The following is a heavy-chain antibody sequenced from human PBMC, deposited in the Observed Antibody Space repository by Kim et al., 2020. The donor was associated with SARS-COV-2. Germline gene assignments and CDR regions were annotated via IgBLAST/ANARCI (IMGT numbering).Heavy chain of an antibody. V-gene: IGHV1-2*02. CDR2: INPNSGGT. J-gene: IGHJ6*02. D-gene: IGHD3-10*01. CDR1: GYTFTHYF. Sequence: ASVKVSCKASGYTFTHYFIHWVRQAPGQGLEWMERINPNSGGTDSAQKFQGRVTMTRDTSISTVYLELNRLTDDDAAAYYCAKGYNYGFEGNVWGQGTT. CDR3: AKGYNYGFEGNV.